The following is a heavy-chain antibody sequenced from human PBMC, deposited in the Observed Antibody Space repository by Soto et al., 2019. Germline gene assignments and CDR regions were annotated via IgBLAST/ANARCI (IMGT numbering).Heavy chain of an antibody. D-gene: IGHD2-2*01. Sequence: SVKVSCKASGGTFSSSAISWVRQAPGQGLEWMGGVIPIFGTANYAQKFQGRVKLTADKSTSTAYMELSSLRSEDTAVYFCARDLPYPPYPSGSTSFNWFDPWGQGTVVTVSS. J-gene: IGHJ5*02. CDR1: GGTFSSSA. CDR3: ARDLPYPPYPSGSTSFNWFDP. CDR2: VIPIFGTA. V-gene: IGHV1-69*06.